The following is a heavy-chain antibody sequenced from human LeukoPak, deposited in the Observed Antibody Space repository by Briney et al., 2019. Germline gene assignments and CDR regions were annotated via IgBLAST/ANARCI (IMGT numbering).Heavy chain of an antibody. CDR2: ISYDGSNK. J-gene: IGHJ4*02. Sequence: GGSLRLSCAASGFTFSSYGMHWVRQAPGKGLEWVAVISYDGSNKYYADSVKGRFTISRDNSKNTLYLQMNSLRAEDTAVYYCAKDRRYCYDSSGYLDYWGQGTLVTVSS. CDR3: AKDRRYCYDSSGYLDY. D-gene: IGHD3-22*01. V-gene: IGHV3-30*18. CDR1: GFTFSSYG.